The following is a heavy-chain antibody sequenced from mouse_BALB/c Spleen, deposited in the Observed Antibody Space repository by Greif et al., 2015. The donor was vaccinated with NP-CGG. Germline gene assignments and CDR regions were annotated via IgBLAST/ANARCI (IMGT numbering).Heavy chain of an antibody. D-gene: IGHD1-1*01. Sequence: VQLQESGAELMKPGASVKISCKATGYTFSSYWIEWVKQRPGHGLEWIGEILPGSGSTNYNEKFKGKATFTADTSSNAAYIHLRSFTCEDSAVDYWSRSSGSMDYWGQGTSVTVSS. J-gene: IGHJ4*01. V-gene: IGHV1-9*01. CDR1: GYTFSSYW. CDR2: ILPGSGST. CDR3: SRSSGSMDY.